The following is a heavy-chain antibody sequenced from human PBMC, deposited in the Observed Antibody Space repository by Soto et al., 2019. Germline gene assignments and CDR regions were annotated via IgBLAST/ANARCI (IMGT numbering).Heavy chain of an antibody. CDR1: GLTFTDHW. CDR3: ARRTHDDRYYGVFDY. Sequence: PGGSLRLSCEVSGLTFTDHWMTWVRQVPGKGLEWVANIKKDGSATDYVDSVKGRFTISRDNAKNSLFLQMTNLRAEDTAVYYCARRTHDDRYYGVFDYCGQGTIVTVYS. D-gene: IGHD3-3*01. V-gene: IGHV3-7*03. CDR2: IKKDGSAT. J-gene: IGHJ4*02.